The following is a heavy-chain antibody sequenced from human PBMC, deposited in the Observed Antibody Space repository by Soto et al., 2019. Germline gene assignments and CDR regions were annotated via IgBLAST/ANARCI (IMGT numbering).Heavy chain of an antibody. J-gene: IGHJ3*02. V-gene: IGHV1-18*01. Sequence: ASVKVSCKASGYTFTSYGISWVRQAPGQGLEWMGWISAYNGNTNYAQKLQGRVTMTTDTSTRTAYMELRRLRSDDTAVYYCARDHLEWVPRHDAFDIWGQGTMVTVSS. D-gene: IGHD1-26*01. CDR3: ARDHLEWVPRHDAFDI. CDR1: GYTFTSYG. CDR2: ISAYNGNT.